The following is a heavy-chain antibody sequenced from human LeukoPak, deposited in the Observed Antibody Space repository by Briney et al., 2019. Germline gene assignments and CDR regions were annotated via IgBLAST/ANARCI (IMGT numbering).Heavy chain of an antibody. Sequence: GGSLRLSCAASGFNFSSYGMHWVRQAPGKGLEWVAFIRYDGSNKYYVDSVKGRVTISRDNSRNTLYLQMNSLRAEDTAVYYCAKHPRRDDNSNNVGRYFDYWGQGTLVTVSS. D-gene: IGHD4-11*01. CDR2: IRYDGSNK. J-gene: IGHJ4*02. CDR1: GFNFSSYG. CDR3: AKHPRRDDNSNNVGRYFDY. V-gene: IGHV3-30*02.